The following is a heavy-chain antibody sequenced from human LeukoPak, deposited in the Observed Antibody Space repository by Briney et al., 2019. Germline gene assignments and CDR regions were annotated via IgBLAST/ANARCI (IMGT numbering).Heavy chain of an antibody. J-gene: IGHJ2*01. D-gene: IGHD6-13*01. CDR2: IKQDGRER. V-gene: IGHV3-7*01. Sequence: GGTLRLSCAASGFTLSNVWMSWVRQTPGPQLEWVANIKQDGRERHSVDSVKGRFTISRDNARNSLYLHTNSLRAEAASVYYCASLAGGKTAALELDRRGGGILVTVSS. CDR3: ASLAGGKTAALELDR. CDR1: GFTLSNVW.